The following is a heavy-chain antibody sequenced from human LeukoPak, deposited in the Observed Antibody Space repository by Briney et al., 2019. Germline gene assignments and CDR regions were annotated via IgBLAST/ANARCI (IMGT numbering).Heavy chain of an antibody. CDR3: ARDLDGGDY. CDR2: IKQDGSEK. CDR1: GFTFSNYW. J-gene: IGHJ4*02. D-gene: IGHD2-15*01. Sequence: HPGGSLRLSCAASGFTFSNYWMSWVRQAPGKGLEWVANIKQDGSEKYYVDSVKGRFTISRDNAKNSLYLQVNSLGAEDTAVYYCARDLDGGDYWGQGTLVAVSS. V-gene: IGHV3-7*01.